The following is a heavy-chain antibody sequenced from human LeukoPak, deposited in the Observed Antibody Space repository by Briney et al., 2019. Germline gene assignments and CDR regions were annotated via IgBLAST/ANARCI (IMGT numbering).Heavy chain of an antibody. D-gene: IGHD1-26*01. J-gene: IGHJ4*02. Sequence: GGSLRLSCAASGFTLSSYGMHWVRQAPGKGLEGVAVISYDGSNKYYADSGKGRFTISRDNSKNTLYLQMNSLRAEDTAVYYCAKGGEDGSYYGYWGQGTLVTVSS. CDR3: AKGGEDGSYYGY. CDR1: GFTLSSYG. V-gene: IGHV3-30*18. CDR2: ISYDGSNK.